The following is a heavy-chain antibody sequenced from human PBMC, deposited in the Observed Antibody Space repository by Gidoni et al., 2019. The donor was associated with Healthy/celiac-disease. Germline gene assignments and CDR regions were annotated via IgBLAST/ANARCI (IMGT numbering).Heavy chain of an antibody. CDR3: ARDLVREDYGVLSGWFDP. V-gene: IGHV1-2*02. D-gene: IGHD4-17*01. CDR2: INPNSGGT. Sequence: QVQLVQSGAEVKKPGASVQVSCQASGYTFTGYYMHWVRQAPGQGLEWMGWINPNSGGTNYAQKFQGRVTMTRDTSISTAYMELSRLRSDDTAVYYCARDLVREDYGVLSGWFDPWGQGTLVTVSS. CDR1: GYTFTGYY. J-gene: IGHJ5*02.